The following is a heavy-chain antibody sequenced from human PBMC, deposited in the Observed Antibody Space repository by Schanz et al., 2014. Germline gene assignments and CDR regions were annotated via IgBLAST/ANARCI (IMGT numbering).Heavy chain of an antibody. J-gene: IGHJ6*03. CDR3: ARTTFGKGKTYLGDYHYYHYMDV. Sequence: VQLEQSGAEVKKPGSSVKVSCKASGGTFSSFGINWVRQAPGQGLEWMGRIIPILGIANYAQKFQGRVTNTADKSTSTAYMDLSSLRAEDTAMYYCARTTFGKGKTYLGDYHYYHYMDVWGNGTTVTVSS. D-gene: IGHD4-17*01. CDR1: GGTFSSFG. V-gene: IGHV1-69*02. CDR2: IIPILGIA.